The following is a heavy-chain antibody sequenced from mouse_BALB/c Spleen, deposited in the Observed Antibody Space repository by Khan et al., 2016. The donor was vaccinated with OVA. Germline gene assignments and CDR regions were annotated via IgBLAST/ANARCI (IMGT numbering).Heavy chain of an antibody. D-gene: IGHD2-2*01. J-gene: IGHJ2*01. V-gene: IGHV5-6*01. Sequence: EVELVESGGDLVKPGGSLKLSCAASGFTFSSYGMSWVRQTPDKRLEWVATISSGGSYTYYPDSVKGRFTISRDNAKNTLYLQMSSLKSEDTAMYYCAREGFYGCYFDYWGQGTTLTVSS. CDR2: ISSGGSYT. CDR1: GFTFSSYG. CDR3: AREGFYGCYFDY.